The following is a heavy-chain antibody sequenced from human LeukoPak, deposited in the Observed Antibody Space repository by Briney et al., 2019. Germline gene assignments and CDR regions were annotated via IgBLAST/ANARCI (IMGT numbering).Heavy chain of an antibody. CDR1: GGSISSYY. Sequence: SETLSLTCTVSGGSISSYYWSWIRQPPGKGLGWIGYIYYSGSTNYNPSLKSRVTISVDTSKNQFSLKLSSVTAADTAVYYCARPLYSSGWYFDYWGQGTLVTVSS. V-gene: IGHV4-59*08. J-gene: IGHJ4*02. CDR3: ARPLYSSGWYFDY. D-gene: IGHD6-19*01. CDR2: IYYSGST.